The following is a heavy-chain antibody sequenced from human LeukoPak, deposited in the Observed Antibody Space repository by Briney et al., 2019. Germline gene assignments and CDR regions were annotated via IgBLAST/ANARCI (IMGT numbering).Heavy chain of an antibody. CDR2: ISYDGSNK. Sequence: PGGSLRLSCAASGFTFSSYGMHWVRQAPGKGLEWVAVISYDGSNKYYADSVKGRFTISRDNSKNTLYLQMNSLRAEDTAVYYCAKNLWPGVLDYWAQGTLVTVSS. V-gene: IGHV3-30*18. CDR1: GFTFSSYG. J-gene: IGHJ4*02. CDR3: AKNLWPGVLDY. D-gene: IGHD3-10*02.